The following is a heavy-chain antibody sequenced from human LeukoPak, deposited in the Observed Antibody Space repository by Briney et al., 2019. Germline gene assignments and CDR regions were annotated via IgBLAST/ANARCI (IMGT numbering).Heavy chain of an antibody. J-gene: IGHJ4*02. CDR3: AKDSLDIVVVPAALDY. D-gene: IGHD2-2*01. V-gene: IGHV3-30*18. CDR2: ISYDGSNK. Sequence: GGSLRLSCAASGFTFSSYWMSWVRQAPGKGLEWVAVISYDGSNKYYADSVKGRFTISRDNSKNTLYLQMNSLRAEDTAVYYCAKDSLDIVVVPAALDYWGQGTLVTVSS. CDR1: GFTFSSYW.